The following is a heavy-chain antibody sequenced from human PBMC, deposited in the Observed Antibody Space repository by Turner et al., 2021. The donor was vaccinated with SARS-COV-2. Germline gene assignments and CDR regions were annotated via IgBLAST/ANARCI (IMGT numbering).Heavy chain of an antibody. V-gene: IGHV3-23*01. Sequence: EVQLLESGRGLLQPGGSLSRPGAASGFTFSNFAMTWVRQAPGRGLEGVAAISASDGDTHYADSVKGRFTISRDNSKSTLYLQVNSLRAEDTAMYYCAADCTSASCYSRNADYWGQGTLVTVSS. D-gene: IGHD2-2*01. CDR3: AADCTSASCYSRNADY. CDR2: ISASDGDT. CDR1: GFTFSNFA. J-gene: IGHJ4*02.